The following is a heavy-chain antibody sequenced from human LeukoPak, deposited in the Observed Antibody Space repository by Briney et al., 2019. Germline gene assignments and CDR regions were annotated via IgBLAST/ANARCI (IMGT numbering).Heavy chain of an antibody. J-gene: IGHJ4*02. D-gene: IGHD1-1*01. CDR3: ARRFAGTTSFDY. CDR2: IYPGDSDT. Sequence: NRGESLKISCKGSGYSFTTYWIAWVRQMPGKGLEWMGIIYPGDSDTRYSPSFQGQVTMSADKSISTAYLQWSSLKASDTAMYYCARRFAGTTSFDYWGQGTLVSVSS. V-gene: IGHV5-51*01. CDR1: GYSFTTYW.